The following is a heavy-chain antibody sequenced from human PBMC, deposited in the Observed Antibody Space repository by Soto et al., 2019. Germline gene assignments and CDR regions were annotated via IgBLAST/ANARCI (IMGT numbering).Heavy chain of an antibody. V-gene: IGHV3-49*04. J-gene: IGHJ4*02. CDR1: GFTFGDYA. Sequence: PVGSLRLSCTASGFTFGDYAMSWVRQAPEKGLEWVGFTRSKTYGGTIEYAASVKGRFTISRDDSKSIAYLQMNSLKTEDTAVYYCTRVSLELLDTGVDYWGQGTLVTVSS. D-gene: IGHD1-7*01. CDR2: TRSKTYGGTI. CDR3: TRVSLELLDTGVDY.